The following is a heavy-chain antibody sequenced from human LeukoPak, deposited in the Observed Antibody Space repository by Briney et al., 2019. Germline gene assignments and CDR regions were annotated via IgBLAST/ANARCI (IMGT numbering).Heavy chain of an antibody. Sequence: GGSLRLSCAASGITFISYAMHWVRQAPGKGLEWVSSISSSSSYIYYADSVKGRFTISRDNAKNSLYLQMNSLRAEDTAVYHCARASYSSGQWLVSSYWGQGTLVTVSS. D-gene: IGHD6-19*01. V-gene: IGHV3-21*01. CDR2: ISSSSSYI. CDR3: ARASYSSGQWLVSSY. J-gene: IGHJ4*02. CDR1: GITFISYA.